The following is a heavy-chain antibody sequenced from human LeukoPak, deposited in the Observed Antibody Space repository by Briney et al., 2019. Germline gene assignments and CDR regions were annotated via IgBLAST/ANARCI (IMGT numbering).Heavy chain of an antibody. D-gene: IGHD3-22*01. J-gene: IGHJ4*02. CDR1: GYTFTGYY. CDR3: ARTHDYVSSGLDY. Sequence: GASVKVSCKASGYTFTGYYMHWVRQAPGQGLEWMGVINPTGGSTNYAQKFQGRVTMTRDTSTSTVYMELTSLISEDTAMYFCARTHDYVSSGLDYWGQGTLVTVSS. V-gene: IGHV1-46*01. CDR2: INPTGGST.